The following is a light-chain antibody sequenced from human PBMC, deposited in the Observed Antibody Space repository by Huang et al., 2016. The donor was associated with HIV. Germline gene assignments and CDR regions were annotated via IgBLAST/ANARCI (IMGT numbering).Light chain of an antibody. CDR2: GAS. J-gene: IGKJ2*01. CDR1: QDISKY. V-gene: IGKV1-33*01. Sequence: DIQMTQSPSSLSASVGDRVIITCQASQDISKYLNWFQQKPGKAPKLLIYGASNLETGVPSRFSGSGSGTDFTFTISSLQPEDIATYYCQQYENLPYTFGQGTKLEIK. CDR3: QQYENLPYT.